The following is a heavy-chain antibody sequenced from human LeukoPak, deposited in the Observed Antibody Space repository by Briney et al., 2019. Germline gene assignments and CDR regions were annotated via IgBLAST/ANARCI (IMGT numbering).Heavy chain of an antibody. V-gene: IGHV4-39*07. CDR2: IYYSGST. CDR3: ARDDSGSYSYFDY. CDR1: GGSISSSNYY. Sequence: PSETLSLTCTVSGGSISSSNYYWGWIRQPPGKGLEWIGSIYYSGSTYYNPSLKSRVTISVDTSKNQFSLKLSSVTAADSAVYYCARDDSGSYSYFDYWGQGTLVTVSS. J-gene: IGHJ4*02. D-gene: IGHD1-26*01.